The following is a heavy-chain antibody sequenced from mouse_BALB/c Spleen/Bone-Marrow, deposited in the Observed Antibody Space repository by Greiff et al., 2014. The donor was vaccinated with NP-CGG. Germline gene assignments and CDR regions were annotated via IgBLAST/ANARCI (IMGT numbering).Heavy chain of an antibody. J-gene: IGHJ4*01. CDR3: ARRGISYAMDY. V-gene: IGHV1-7*01. Sequence: SGAELAKPGASVKMSCKASGYTLTSYWVHWVKQRPGQGLEWIGYINPSTGYTEYNQKFKDKATLTADKSSSTAYMQLSSLTSEDSAVYYCARRGISYAMDYWGQGASVIVSS. CDR1: GYTLTSYW. CDR2: INPSTGYT.